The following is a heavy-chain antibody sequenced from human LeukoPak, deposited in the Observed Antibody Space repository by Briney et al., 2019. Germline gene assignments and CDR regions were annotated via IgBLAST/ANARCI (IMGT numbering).Heavy chain of an antibody. V-gene: IGHV3-23*01. J-gene: IGHJ3*02. CDR2: IRGGGGSA. D-gene: IGHD4-17*01. Sequence: GGSLRLSCTASGFTFSAYAMMWVRQAPGKGPEWVSAIRGGGGSAFYTGSVKGRFTISRDNSKYTLFLQMNSLRAEDTAVYYCARDPNGDYIGAFDMWGPGTMVTVSS. CDR3: ARDPNGDYIGAFDM. CDR1: GFTFSAYA.